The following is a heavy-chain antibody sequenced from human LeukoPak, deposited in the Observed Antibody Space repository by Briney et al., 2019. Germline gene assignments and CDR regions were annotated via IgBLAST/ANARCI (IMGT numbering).Heavy chain of an antibody. D-gene: IGHD6-13*01. Sequence: GGSLRLSCAASGFTFSSYGMSWVRQAPGKGLEWVSAISGSGGSTYYADSVKGRFTISRDNSKNTLYLQMNSLRAEDTAVYYCARASIAAAGYYYYYYMDVWGKGTTVTVSS. J-gene: IGHJ6*03. CDR2: ISGSGGST. V-gene: IGHV3-23*01. CDR1: GFTFSSYG. CDR3: ARASIAAAGYYYYYYMDV.